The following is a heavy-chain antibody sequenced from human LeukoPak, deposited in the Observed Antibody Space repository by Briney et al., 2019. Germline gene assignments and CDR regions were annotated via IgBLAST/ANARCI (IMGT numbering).Heavy chain of an antibody. CDR1: GGSNSSYY. V-gene: IGHV4-59*01. CDR2: IYYSGST. CDR3: ASLIAGYSSSWYYFDY. D-gene: IGHD6-13*01. J-gene: IGHJ4*02. Sequence: SETLSLTCTVSGGSNSSYYWSWIRQLPGKGLEWIGYIYYSGSTNYNPSLKSRVTISVDTSKNQFSLKLSSVTAADTAVYYCASLIAGYSSSWYYFDYWGQGTLVTISS.